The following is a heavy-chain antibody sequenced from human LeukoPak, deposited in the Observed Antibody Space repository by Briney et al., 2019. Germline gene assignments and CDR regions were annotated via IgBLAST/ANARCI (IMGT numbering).Heavy chain of an antibody. Sequence: GGSLRLSCAASGFTVSSNYMSWVRQAPGKGLEWASVIYSGGSTYYADSVKGRFTISRDNSKNTLYLQMNSLRAEDTAVYYCASSRGSQNAFDIWGQGTMVTVSS. V-gene: IGHV3-53*01. J-gene: IGHJ3*02. CDR1: GFTVSSNY. CDR2: IYSGGST. D-gene: IGHD3-16*01. CDR3: ASSRGSQNAFDI.